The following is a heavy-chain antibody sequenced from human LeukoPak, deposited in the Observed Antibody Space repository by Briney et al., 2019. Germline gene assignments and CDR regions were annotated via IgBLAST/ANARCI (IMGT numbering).Heavy chain of an antibody. CDR2: INHSGST. CDR3: ARRGSSGLRD. D-gene: IGHD6-19*01. V-gene: IGHV4-34*01. CDR1: GGSFSGYY. Sequence: KPSETLPLTCAVYGGSFSGYYWSWIRQPPGKGLEWIGEINHSGSTNYNPSLKSRVTISVDTPKNQFSLKLSSVTAADTAVYYCARRGSSGLRDWGQGTLVTVSS. J-gene: IGHJ4*02.